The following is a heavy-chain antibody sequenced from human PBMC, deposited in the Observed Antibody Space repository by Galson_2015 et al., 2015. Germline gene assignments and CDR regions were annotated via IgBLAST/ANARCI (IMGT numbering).Heavy chain of an antibody. D-gene: IGHD1-7*01. CDR2: IYYSGST. Sequence: SETLSLTCTVSGGSISSYYWSWIRQPPGKGLEWIGYIYYSGSTNYNPSLKSRVTISVDTSKNQFSLKLSSVTAADTAVYYCAASGVKGNWNFGGLVDYWGQGTLVTVSS. V-gene: IGHV4-59*01. CDR1: GGSISSYY. CDR3: AASGVKGNWNFGGLVDY. J-gene: IGHJ4*02.